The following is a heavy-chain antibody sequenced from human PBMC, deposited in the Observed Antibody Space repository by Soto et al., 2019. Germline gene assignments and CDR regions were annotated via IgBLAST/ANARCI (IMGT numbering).Heavy chain of an antibody. CDR1: GGTFSSYA. D-gene: IGHD6-13*01. CDR3: ASIYRAAGHFDY. CDR2: IIPIFGTA. V-gene: IGHV1-69*01. J-gene: IGHJ4*02. Sequence: QVQLVQSGAEVKKPGSPVKVSCKASGGTFSSYAISWVRKAPGQGLEWMGGIIPIFGTANYAQKFQGRVTITADESTSTAYMELSSLRSEDTAVYYCASIYRAAGHFDYWGQGTLVTVSS.